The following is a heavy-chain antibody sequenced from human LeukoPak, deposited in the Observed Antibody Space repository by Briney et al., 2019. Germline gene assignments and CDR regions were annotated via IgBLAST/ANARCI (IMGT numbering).Heavy chain of an antibody. CDR3: ARGEAGHLFFDY. D-gene: IGHD6-19*01. J-gene: IGHJ4*02. CDR2: IYYSGST. V-gene: IGHV4-59*01. Sequence: SETLSLTCTVSGGSISSYYWSWIRQPPGKGLEWIGYIYYSGSTNYNPSLKSRVTISVDTSKNQFSLKLSSVTAADTAVYYCARGEAGHLFFDYWGQGTLVTVSS. CDR1: GGSISSYY.